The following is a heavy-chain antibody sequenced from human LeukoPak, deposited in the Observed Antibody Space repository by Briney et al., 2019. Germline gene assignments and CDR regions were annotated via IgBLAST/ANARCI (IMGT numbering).Heavy chain of an antibody. CDR3: ARVARYYYDSSGYPRAFDI. CDR2: IIPIFGTA. Sequence: SVKVSCKASGGTFSSYSISWVRQAPGQGLEWMGGIIPIFGTANYAQKFQGRVTITADESTSTAYMELSSLRSEDTAVYYCARVARYYYDSSGYPRAFDIWGQGTMVTVSS. D-gene: IGHD3-22*01. J-gene: IGHJ3*02. CDR1: GGTFSSYS. V-gene: IGHV1-69*13.